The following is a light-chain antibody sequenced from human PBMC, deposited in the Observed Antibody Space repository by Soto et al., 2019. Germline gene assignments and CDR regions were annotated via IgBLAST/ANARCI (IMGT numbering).Light chain of an antibody. CDR2: DVS. J-gene: IGLJ2*01. V-gene: IGLV2-11*01. CDR3: CSYAGSNTLV. CDR1: SSDVGGYNY. Sequence: QSALTQPRSVSGSPGQSVIISCTGTSSDVGGYNYVSWYQQHPDRAPKLLIYDVSKRPSGVPDRFSGSKSGNTASLTISGLQADDGADYYCCSYAGSNTLVFGGGTKVTVL.